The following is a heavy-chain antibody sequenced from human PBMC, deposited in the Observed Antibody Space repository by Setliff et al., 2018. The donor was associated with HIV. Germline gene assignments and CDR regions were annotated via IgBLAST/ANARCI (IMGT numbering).Heavy chain of an antibody. J-gene: IGHJ4*02. D-gene: IGHD3-10*01. CDR3: ARAPFTSGHYGADY. V-gene: IGHV1-8*02. CDR1: GYTFTNYD. CDR2: MNPDSRNT. Sequence: ASVKVSCKPSGYTFTNYDINWVRQAAGQGLEWMGWMNPDSRNTGYAQRFEGSVTMTRGTSRGTVYMELRSLRSEDTAVYCCARAPFTSGHYGADYWGQGTLVTVSS.